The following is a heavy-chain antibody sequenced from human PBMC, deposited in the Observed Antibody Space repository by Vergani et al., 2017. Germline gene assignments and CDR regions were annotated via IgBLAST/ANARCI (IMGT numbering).Heavy chain of an antibody. CDR3: ARRGWGYYSYYGMDV. V-gene: IGHV4-34*01. CDR1: GGSFSGHY. J-gene: IGHJ6*02. CDR2: INHSGST. Sequence: QVQLQQWGAGLLKPSETLSLTCAVYGGSFSGHYWSWIRQPPGKGLEWIGEINHSGSTNYNPSLKSRGTISVDTPKNQVSLKLSSVTAADMAVYYCARRGWGYYSYYGMDVWGQGTTVTVSS. D-gene: IGHD3-3*01.